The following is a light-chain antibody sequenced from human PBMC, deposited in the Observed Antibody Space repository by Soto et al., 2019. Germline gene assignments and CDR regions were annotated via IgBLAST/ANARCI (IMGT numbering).Light chain of an antibody. CDR3: QHTRTTPRT. Sequence: DIQMTQSPSSLFASDGDRVTITCRASQGISTFLHWYQQRPGKAPSLIIYGASNLQSGVPSRFSGRGSGTEFSLTISTLQPEDVATYYCQHTRTTPRTFGQGTKVEIK. CDR1: QGISTF. CDR2: GAS. V-gene: IGKV1-39*01. J-gene: IGKJ1*01.